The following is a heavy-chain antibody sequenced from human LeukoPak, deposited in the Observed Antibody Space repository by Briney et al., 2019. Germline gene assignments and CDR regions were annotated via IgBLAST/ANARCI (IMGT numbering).Heavy chain of an antibody. CDR1: GYTFTSYD. D-gene: IGHD3-10*01. V-gene: IGHV1-8*01. J-gene: IGHJ5*02. CDR3: ARGPRGPRRNWFDP. Sequence: GASVKVSCTASGYTFTSYDINWVRQATGQGLEWMGWMNPNSGNTGYAQKFRGRVTMTRNTSISTAYMELSSLRSEDTAVYYCARGPRGPRRNWFDPWGQGTLVTVSS. CDR2: MNPNSGNT.